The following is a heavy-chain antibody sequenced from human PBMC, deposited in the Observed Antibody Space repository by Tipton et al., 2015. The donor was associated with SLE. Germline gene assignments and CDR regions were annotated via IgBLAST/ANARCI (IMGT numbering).Heavy chain of an antibody. CDR3: ARGSGWPHWYFDL. CDR2: INHSGST. CDR1: GGSFSGYY. Sequence: TLSLTCAVYGGSFSGYYWTWIRQPPGKGLEWIGEINHSGSTNYNPSLKSRVTISVDTSKNQFSLKLSSVTAADTAVYSCARGSGWPHWYFDLWGRGTLVTVSS. V-gene: IGHV4-34*01. J-gene: IGHJ2*01. D-gene: IGHD6-19*01.